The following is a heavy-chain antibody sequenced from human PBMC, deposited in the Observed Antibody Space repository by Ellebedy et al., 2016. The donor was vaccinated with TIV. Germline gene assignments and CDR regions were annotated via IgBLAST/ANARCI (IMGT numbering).Heavy chain of an antibody. D-gene: IGHD6-6*01. CDR2: FIPIFGTA. J-gene: IGHJ6*02. CDR3: SKGGGGSSPITNYGMDV. Sequence: SVKVSCXASGYTLSNYGISWVRQAPGQGLEWMGGFIPIFGTANYAQKFQGRVTMTADKSTSTAYLELSSPICEDTAVYYFSKGGGGSSPITNYGMDVWGQGTTVTVSS. V-gene: IGHV1-69*06. CDR1: GYTLSNYG.